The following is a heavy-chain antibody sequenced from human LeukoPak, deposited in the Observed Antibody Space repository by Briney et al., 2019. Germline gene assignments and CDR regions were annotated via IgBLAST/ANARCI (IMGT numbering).Heavy chain of an antibody. CDR2: IYTSGNT. V-gene: IGHV4-4*07. Sequence: PSETLSLTCSVSGGSISDFYWSWIRQPAGKGLEWIGRIYTSGNTNYNPSLKSRVTMSLDASKNQFSLKLSSVTAADTAVYYCARENYYGSGSYYYYYYGMDVWGQGTTVTVSS. CDR1: GGSISDFY. D-gene: IGHD3-10*01. CDR3: ARENYYGSGSYYYYYYGMDV. J-gene: IGHJ6*02.